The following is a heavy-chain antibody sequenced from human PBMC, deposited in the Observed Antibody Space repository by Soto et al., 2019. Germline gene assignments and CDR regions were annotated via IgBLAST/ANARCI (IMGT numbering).Heavy chain of an antibody. J-gene: IGHJ5*02. V-gene: IGHV4-30-2*01. D-gene: IGHD2-2*02. CDR1: GGSISSGGYS. Sequence: QLQLQESGSGLVKPSQTLYLTCAVSGGSISSGGYSWSWIRQPPGKGLEWIGYIYHSGSTYYNPSLKSRVTISVDRSKNQFSLKLSSVTAADTAVYYCARGGTVGYCSSTSCYTRGAGWFDPWGQGTLVTVSS. CDR2: IYHSGST. CDR3: ARGGTVGYCSSTSCYTRGAGWFDP.